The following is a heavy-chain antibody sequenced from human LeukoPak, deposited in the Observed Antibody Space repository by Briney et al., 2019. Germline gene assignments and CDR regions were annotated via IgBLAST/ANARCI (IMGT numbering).Heavy chain of an antibody. CDR1: GGSISSGGYY. Sequence: SETLSLTCTVSGGSISSGGYYWSWIRQHPGKGLEWIGYIYYSGSTYCNPSLKSRVTISVDTSKNQFSLKLSSVTAADTAVYYCAREKIAVAGTGRHNWFDPWGQGTLVTVSS. CDR3: AREKIAVAGTGRHNWFDP. D-gene: IGHD6-19*01. V-gene: IGHV4-31*03. J-gene: IGHJ5*02. CDR2: IYYSGST.